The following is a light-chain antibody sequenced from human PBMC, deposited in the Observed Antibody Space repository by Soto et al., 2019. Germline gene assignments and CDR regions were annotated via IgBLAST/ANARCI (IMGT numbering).Light chain of an antibody. CDR2: GAS. Sequence: EIVLTQSPGTLSLSPGERATLSCRASQSVSNNYLAWYQQKPGQAPRLLIYGASNRATGIPDRFSGSGSGTDFTLTISRLEPEDFAVYYCQQYNSWPITFGQGTRL. J-gene: IGKJ5*01. CDR1: QSVSNNY. V-gene: IGKV3-20*01. CDR3: QQYNSWPIT.